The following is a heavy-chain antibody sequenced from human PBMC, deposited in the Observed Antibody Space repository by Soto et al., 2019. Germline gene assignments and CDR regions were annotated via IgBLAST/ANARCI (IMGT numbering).Heavy chain of an antibody. J-gene: IGHJ4*02. CDR3: TRHPGTHY. Sequence: EVQLVESGGGLVQPGGSLKLSCAASGFTFSGSAMHWVRQASGKGLEWVGRIRSKANSYATAYAASVKGRFTISRDDSKNTAYLQMNSLKTEDTAVYYCTRHPGTHYWGQGTLVTVSS. CDR1: GFTFSGSA. CDR2: IRSKANSYAT. V-gene: IGHV3-73*02.